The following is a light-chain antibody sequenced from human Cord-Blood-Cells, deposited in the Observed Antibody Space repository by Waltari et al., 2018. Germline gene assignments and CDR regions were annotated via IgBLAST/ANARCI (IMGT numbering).Light chain of an antibody. Sequence: QLVLTQSPSASASLGASVKLTCTLSSGHSSYAISWHQQQPEKGPRYLIKLNSDGSHSKGDGIPDRFAGSSAGAERYPTISRLQSEDEADYSCQTWGTGIQVFGGGTKLTVL. CDR2: LNSDGSH. CDR3: QTWGTGIQV. CDR1: SGHSSYA. J-gene: IGLJ3*02. V-gene: IGLV4-69*01.